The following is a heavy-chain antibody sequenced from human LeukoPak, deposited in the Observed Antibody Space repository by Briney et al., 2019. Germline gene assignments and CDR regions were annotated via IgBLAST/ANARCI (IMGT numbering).Heavy chain of an antibody. CDR1: GFTFSSYA. V-gene: IGHV3-66*01. CDR3: ARGMTTELPFDP. J-gene: IGHJ5*02. D-gene: IGHD4-11*01. CDR2: IYSGGST. Sequence: GGSLRLSCAASGFTFSSYAMSWVRQAPGKGLEWVSVIYSGGSTYYADSVKGRFTISRDKSKNTLYLQMNSLRAEDTAVYYCARGMTTELPFDPWGQGTLVTVSS.